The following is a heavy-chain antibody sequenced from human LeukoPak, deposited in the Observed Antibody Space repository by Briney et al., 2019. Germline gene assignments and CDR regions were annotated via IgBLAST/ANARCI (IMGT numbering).Heavy chain of an antibody. D-gene: IGHD6-13*01. CDR3: ARESGIAAALDL. Sequence: GSLRLSCAASGFTFSSYDMHWVRQATGKGLEWVSAIGTAGDTYYPGSVKGRFTISRENAKNSLYLQMNSLRAGDTAVYYCARESGIAAALDLWGQGTLDTVSS. J-gene: IGHJ5*02. CDR2: IGTAGDT. V-gene: IGHV3-13*01. CDR1: GFTFSSYD.